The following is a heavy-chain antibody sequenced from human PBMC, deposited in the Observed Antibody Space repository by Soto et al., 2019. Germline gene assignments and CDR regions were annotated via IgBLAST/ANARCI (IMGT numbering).Heavy chain of an antibody. J-gene: IGHJ6*03. CDR1: GYSFTNYG. Sequence: QDQLVQSGVEAKKPGASVKVSCKASGYSFTNYGITWVRQAPGQGFEWMGWISAYNGNTNYAQKFQGRVTMTTDAATSAANWELRSLKSDDTAVDYCARDRGVDPPVDGNTHYYYYMDVWGKGTTVTVSS. CDR2: ISAYNGNT. CDR3: ARDRGVDPPVDGNTHYYYYMDV. V-gene: IGHV1-18*01. D-gene: IGHD6-19*01.